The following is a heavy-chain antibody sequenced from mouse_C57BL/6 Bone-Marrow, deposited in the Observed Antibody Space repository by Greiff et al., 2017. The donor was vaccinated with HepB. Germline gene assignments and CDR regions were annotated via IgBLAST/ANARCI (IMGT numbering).Heavy chain of an antibody. CDR3: AISGARQLRLPYAMDY. J-gene: IGHJ4*01. D-gene: IGHD3-2*02. CDR1: GYTFTSYW. Sequence: VQLQQPGAELVKPGASVKVSCKASGYTFTSYWMHWVKQRPGQGLEWIGRIHPSDSDTNYNQKFKGKATLTVDKSSSTAYMQLSSLTSEDSAVYYCAISGARQLRLPYAMDYWGQGTSVTVSS. V-gene: IGHV1-74*01. CDR2: IHPSDSDT.